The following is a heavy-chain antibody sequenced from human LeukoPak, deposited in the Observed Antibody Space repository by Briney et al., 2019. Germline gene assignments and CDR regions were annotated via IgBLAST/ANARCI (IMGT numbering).Heavy chain of an antibody. CDR1: GSTFSTYG. Sequence: GRSLRLSCAASGSTFSTYGMHWVRQAPGKGLEWVAVIWHDGSLKYYGESVKGRFTISRADSENTLYLHMNSLTVEDTAVYCARDLGDRSTGYYFDYWGQGTLVTVSS. CDR3: ARDLGDRSTGYYFDY. CDR2: IWHDGSLK. J-gene: IGHJ4*02. D-gene: IGHD3-16*01. V-gene: IGHV3-33*01.